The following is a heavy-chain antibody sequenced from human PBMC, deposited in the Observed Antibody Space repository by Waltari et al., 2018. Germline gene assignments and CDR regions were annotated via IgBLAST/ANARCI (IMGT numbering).Heavy chain of an antibody. CDR2: SYYSGST. D-gene: IGHD6-19*01. CDR1: GGSISRSSYY. CDR3: ARHRVAGQSRYFDY. V-gene: IGHV4-39*01. J-gene: IGHJ4*02. Sequence: QLQLQESGTGLVKPSETLSLTCTVSGGSISRSSYYWGWMRHPHGKGLEWIGSSYYSGSTYYNPSLKSRVTISVDTSKNQFSLKLSSVTAADTAVYYCARHRVAGQSRYFDYWGQGTLVTVSS.